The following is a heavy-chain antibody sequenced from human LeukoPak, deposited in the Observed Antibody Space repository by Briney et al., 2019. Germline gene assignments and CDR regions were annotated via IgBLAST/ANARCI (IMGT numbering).Heavy chain of an antibody. Sequence: PGGSLRLSGAASGFTFSSYGMHWVRQAPGKGLEWVAIIWYDGSNQFYADSVKGRFTISRDNSKNTLYLQMNSLRAEDTAVYYCARDPESLAAGYFDYWGQGTLVTVSS. D-gene: IGHD6-6*01. V-gene: IGHV3-33*01. J-gene: IGHJ4*02. CDR3: ARDPESLAAGYFDY. CDR1: GFTFSSYG. CDR2: IWYDGSNQ.